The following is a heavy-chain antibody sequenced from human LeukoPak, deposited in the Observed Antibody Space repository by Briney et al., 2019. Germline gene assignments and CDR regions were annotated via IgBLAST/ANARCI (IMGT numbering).Heavy chain of an antibody. CDR3: ARDDSSGYYQDY. J-gene: IGHJ4*02. D-gene: IGHD3-22*01. Sequence: GGSLRLSCAASGFTFSSYSMHWVRQAPGKGLEWVSSISSSSSYIYYADSVKGRFTISRDNAKNSLYLQMNSLRAEDTAVYYCARDDSSGYYQDYWGQGTLVTVSS. CDR1: GFTFSSYS. V-gene: IGHV3-21*01. CDR2: ISSSSSYI.